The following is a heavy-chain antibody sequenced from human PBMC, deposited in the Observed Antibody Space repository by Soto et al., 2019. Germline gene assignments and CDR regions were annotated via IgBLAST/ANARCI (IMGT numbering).Heavy chain of an antibody. Sequence: ASVKVSCKASGYTFNGYYIHWVRQAPGQGLERMGWINPNSGGRNYAQKFQGWVTMTRDTSISTAYMELSRLRSDDTAVYYCAREGYCSGGSCYSGRYYYYGMDVWGQGTTVTVSS. D-gene: IGHD2-15*01. J-gene: IGHJ6*02. V-gene: IGHV1-2*04. CDR3: AREGYCSGGSCYSGRYYYYGMDV. CDR1: GYTFNGYY. CDR2: INPNSGGR.